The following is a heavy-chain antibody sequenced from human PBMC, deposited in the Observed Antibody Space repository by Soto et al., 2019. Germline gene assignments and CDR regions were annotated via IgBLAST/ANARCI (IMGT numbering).Heavy chain of an antibody. CDR3: ARIITMVRGVKYYYYMDV. CDR1: GGSISSYY. CDR2: IYYSGST. J-gene: IGHJ6*03. D-gene: IGHD3-10*01. V-gene: IGHV4-59*01. Sequence: SETLSLTCTVSGGSISSYYWSWIRQPPGKGLEWIGYIYYSGSTNYNPSLKSRVTISVDTSKNQFSLKLSSVTAADTAVYYCARIITMVRGVKYYYYMDVWGKGTTVTVSS.